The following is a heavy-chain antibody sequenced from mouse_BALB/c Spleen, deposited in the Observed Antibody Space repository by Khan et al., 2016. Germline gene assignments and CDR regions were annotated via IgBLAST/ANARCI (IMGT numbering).Heavy chain of an antibody. J-gene: IGHJ4*01. CDR1: EYTFTNYG. CDR2: INTNTGEP. D-gene: IGHD2-13*01. V-gene: IGHV9-3*02. Sequence: QVQLQQSGPELKKPGETVKISCKASEYTFTNYGMNWVKQAPGKGLKWMGWINTNTGEPTYAEEFKGRFAFSLEASASTAYLQINNLKNEDSATDFCARTGDYPYYAMDYWGQGTSVTVSS. CDR3: ARTGDYPYYAMDY.